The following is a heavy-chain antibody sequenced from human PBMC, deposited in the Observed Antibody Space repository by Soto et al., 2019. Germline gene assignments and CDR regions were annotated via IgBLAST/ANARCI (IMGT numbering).Heavy chain of an antibody. J-gene: IGHJ4*02. CDR2: FDHDDGKP. CDR3: ATAVLDY. V-gene: IGHV1-24*01. Sequence: QLQLIQSGAGIKKPGASVRLSCEITGYTLTELSMHWVRQAPGKGLEWLGGFDHDDGKPLYAQSCRGRLTLTEDPSTDTTYLELTSLTFEDTAVYFCATAVLDYWGQGSLVVVS. CDR1: GYTLTELS.